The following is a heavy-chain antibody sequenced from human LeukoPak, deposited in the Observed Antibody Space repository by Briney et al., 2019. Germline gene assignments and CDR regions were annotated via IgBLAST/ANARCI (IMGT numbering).Heavy chain of an antibody. CDR1: GYTFTSYY. V-gene: IGHV1-46*01. J-gene: IGHJ4*02. D-gene: IGHD6-13*01. Sequence: GASVKVSCKASGYTFTSYYMHWVRQAPGQGLEWMGIINPSGGSTSYAQKFQGRVTMTRDMSTSTVYMELSSLRSEDTAVYYSARGGIAARIDYWGQGTLVTVSS. CDR2: INPSGGST. CDR3: ARGGIAARIDY.